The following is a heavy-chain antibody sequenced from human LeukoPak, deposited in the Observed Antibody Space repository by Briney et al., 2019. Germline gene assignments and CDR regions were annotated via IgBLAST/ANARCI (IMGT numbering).Heavy chain of an antibody. J-gene: IGHJ4*02. V-gene: IGHV3-23*01. CDR2: ISASGDRT. CDR3: AKGARLFCSSASRYLGDY. Sequence: GGSLRLSCAASGFTFSNYAMSWVRQAPGKGLEWVSGISASGDRTYNADSVKGRFTSSRDNSKNTLFLQMNSLRAEDTAVYYCAKGARLFCSSASRYLGDYWGQGTLVTVSS. CDR1: GFTFSNYA. D-gene: IGHD2-2*01.